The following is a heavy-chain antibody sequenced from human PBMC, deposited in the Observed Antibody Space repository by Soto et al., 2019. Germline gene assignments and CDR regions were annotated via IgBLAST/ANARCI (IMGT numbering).Heavy chain of an antibody. D-gene: IGHD1-1*01. J-gene: IGHJ4*02. CDR1: GFTFSSYS. V-gene: IGHV3-48*01. CDR2: ISSSSSTI. CDR3: AREDWNDVLYFDY. Sequence: GGSLRLSCAASGFTFSSYSMNWVRQAPGKGLEWVSYISSSSSTIYYADSVKGRFTISRDNAKNSLYLQMNSLRAEDTAVYYCAREDWNDVLYFDYWGQGTLVTVPS.